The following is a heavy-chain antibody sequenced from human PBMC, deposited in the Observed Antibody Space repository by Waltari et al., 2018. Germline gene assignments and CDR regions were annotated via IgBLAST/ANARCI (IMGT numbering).Heavy chain of an antibody. V-gene: IGHV3-30*18. CDR3: AKDGRSSWNDQHFYYMDV. CDR1: GFTFSSYG. J-gene: IGHJ6*03. CDR2: IGYDGSNK. D-gene: IGHD1-1*01. Sequence: QVQLVESGGGVVQPGRSLRLSCAASGFTFSSYGMHWVRKAPHTGLEWVEVIGYDGSNKYYADSVKGRFTISRDNSKNTLYLQMNSLRAEDTAMYYCAKDGRSSWNDQHFYYMDVWGKGTTVTVSS.